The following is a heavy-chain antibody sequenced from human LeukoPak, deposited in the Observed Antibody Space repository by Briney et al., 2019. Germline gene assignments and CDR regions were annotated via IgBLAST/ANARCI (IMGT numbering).Heavy chain of an antibody. Sequence: GGSLRLSCAASGFTFSSYAMHWVRQAPGKGLEWVAVISYDGSNKYYADSVKGRFTISRDNSENTLYLQMNSLRAEDTAVYYCARDFFSIAAAGTLDYWGQGTLVTVSS. D-gene: IGHD6-13*01. J-gene: IGHJ4*02. CDR3: ARDFFSIAAAGTLDY. V-gene: IGHV3-30-3*01. CDR2: ISYDGSNK. CDR1: GFTFSSYA.